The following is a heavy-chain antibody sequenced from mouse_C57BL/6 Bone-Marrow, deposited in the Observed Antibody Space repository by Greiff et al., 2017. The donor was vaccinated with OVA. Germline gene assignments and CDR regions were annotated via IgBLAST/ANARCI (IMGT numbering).Heavy chain of an antibody. V-gene: IGHV1-55*01. J-gene: IGHJ4*01. Sequence: QVQLQQPGAELVKPGASVKMSCKASGYTFTSYWITWVKPRPGQGLEWIGDIYPGSGSTNYNEKFKSKATLTVDTSSSTAYMQLSSLTSEDSAVYYCARNGSSLYYYAMDYWGQGTSVTVSS. CDR3: ARNGSSLYYYAMDY. CDR1: GYTFTSYW. CDR2: IYPGSGST. D-gene: IGHD1-1*01.